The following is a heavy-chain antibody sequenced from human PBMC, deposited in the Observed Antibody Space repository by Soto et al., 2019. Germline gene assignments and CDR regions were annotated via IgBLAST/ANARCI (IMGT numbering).Heavy chain of an antibody. Sequence: VQLQESGLGLVKPSQTLSLTCTVSSGSISSADYYWSWIRQPPGKGLEWIGYIYYTGSAYYNPSLKSRVTMSVDTSKNQFSLKVTSVTAADTAVYYCASGGSSNWFDPWGQGTLVTVSS. CDR3: ASGGSSNWFDP. CDR1: SGSISSADYY. V-gene: IGHV4-30-4*01. D-gene: IGHD1-26*01. J-gene: IGHJ5*02. CDR2: IYYTGSA.